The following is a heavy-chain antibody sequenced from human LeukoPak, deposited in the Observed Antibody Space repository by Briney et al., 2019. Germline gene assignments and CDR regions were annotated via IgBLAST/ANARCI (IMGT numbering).Heavy chain of an antibody. CDR3: ARGLSWTVDY. J-gene: IGHJ4*02. CDR2: ISSNSGYK. V-gene: IGHV3-21*01. D-gene: IGHD3/OR15-3a*01. Sequence: GGSLRLSCAASGFTFSSYSMNWVRQTPGKGLEWVSSISSNSGYKYYADSVKGRFTISRDNAKNSLYLRMNILRAEDTAVYYCARGLSWTVDYWGQGTLVTVCS. CDR1: GFTFSSYS.